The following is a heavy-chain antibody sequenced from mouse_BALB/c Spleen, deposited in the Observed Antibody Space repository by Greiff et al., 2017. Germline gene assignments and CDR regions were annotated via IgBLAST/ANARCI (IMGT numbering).Heavy chain of an antibody. J-gene: IGHJ4*01. V-gene: IGHV14-3*02. Sequence: VQLQQSGAELVKPGASVKLSCTASGFNIKDTYMHWVKQRPEQGLEWIGRIDPANGNTKYDPKFQGKATITADTSSNTAYLQLSSLTSEDTAVYYCAIGNWDGMIDYWGQGTSVTVSS. CDR3: AIGNWDGMIDY. CDR1: GFNIKDTY. D-gene: IGHD4-1*01. CDR2: IDPANGNT.